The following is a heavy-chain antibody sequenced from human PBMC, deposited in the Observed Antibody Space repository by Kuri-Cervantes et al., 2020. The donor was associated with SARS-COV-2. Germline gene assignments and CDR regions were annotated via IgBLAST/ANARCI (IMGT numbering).Heavy chain of an antibody. D-gene: IGHD1-26*01. J-gene: IGHJ4*02. CDR1: GGSFSGYY. Sequence: GSLRLSCAVYGGSFSGYYWSWIRQPPGKGLEWIGEINHSGSTNYNPSLKSRVTISVDTSKNQFSLKLSSVTAADTAVYYCARDGPSGSLDYWGQGTLVTVSS. CDR3: ARDGPSGSLDY. CDR2: INHSGST. V-gene: IGHV4-34*01.